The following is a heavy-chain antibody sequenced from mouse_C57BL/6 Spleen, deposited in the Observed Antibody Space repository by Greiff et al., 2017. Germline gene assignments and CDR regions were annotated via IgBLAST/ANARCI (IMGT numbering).Heavy chain of an antibody. D-gene: IGHD3-3*01. CDR1: GYTFTSYW. CDR3: ARGGTRGYYFDY. Sequence: VQLQQPGAELVMPGASVKLSCKASGYTFTSYWMHWVKQRPGQGLEWIGELDPSDSYTNYNQKFKGKSTLTVDKSSSTAYMQLSSLTSEDSAVYYCARGGTRGYYFDYWGQGTTLTVAS. J-gene: IGHJ2*01. CDR2: LDPSDSYT. V-gene: IGHV1-69*01.